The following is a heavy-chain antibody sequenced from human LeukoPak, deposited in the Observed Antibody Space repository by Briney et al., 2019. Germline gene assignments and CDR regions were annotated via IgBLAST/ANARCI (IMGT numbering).Heavy chain of an antibody. CDR2: IYYSGST. J-gene: IGHJ3*02. D-gene: IGHD1-1*01. V-gene: IGHV4-39*01. CDR1: GGSISSRSYY. CDR3: ARRLTRASFDI. Sequence: SETLSLTCTVSGGSISSRSYYWGWIRQPPGKGLEWIGSIYYSGSTYYNPSLKSRVTISVDTSKNQFSLKLSSVTAADTAVYYCARRLTRASFDIWGQGTMVTVSS.